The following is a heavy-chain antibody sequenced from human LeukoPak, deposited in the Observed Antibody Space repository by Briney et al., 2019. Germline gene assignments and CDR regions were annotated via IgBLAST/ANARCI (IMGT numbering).Heavy chain of an antibody. J-gene: IGHJ4*02. CDR3: AKDGCGGDCGLDY. V-gene: IGHV3-43*02. Sequence: GGSLRLSCAASGFTFDDYAMHWVRQAPGKGLEWVSLISGDGGSTYYADSAKGRFTFSRDNSKNSLYLQMNSLRTEDTALYYCAKDGCGGDCGLDYWGQGTLVTVSS. CDR1: GFTFDDYA. D-gene: IGHD2-21*02. CDR2: ISGDGGST.